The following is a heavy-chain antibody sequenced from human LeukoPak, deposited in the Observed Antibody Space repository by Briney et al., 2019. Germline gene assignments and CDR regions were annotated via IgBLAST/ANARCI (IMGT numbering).Heavy chain of an antibody. J-gene: IGHJ4*02. CDR1: GFTFSDYY. Sequence: GGSLRLSCAASGFTFSDYYMSWIRQAPGKGLECVSYISSNSSYTNYADSVKGRFTISRDNAKNSLYLQMNRLRAEDTAVYYRARVMAATGTTVDYWGQGTLVTVSS. V-gene: IGHV3-11*05. CDR3: ARVMAATGTTVDY. D-gene: IGHD1-1*01. CDR2: ISSNSSYT.